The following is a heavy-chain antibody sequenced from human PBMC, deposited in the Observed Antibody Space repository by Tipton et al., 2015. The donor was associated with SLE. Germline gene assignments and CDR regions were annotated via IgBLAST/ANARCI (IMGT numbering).Heavy chain of an antibody. CDR1: GGSISSYY. D-gene: IGHD1-26*01. CDR3: ARDSRELHDAFDI. Sequence: TLSLTCTVSGGSISSYYWGWIRQPPGKGLEWIGSIYHSGSTYYNPSLKSRVTISVDTSKNQFSLKLSSVTAADTAVYYCARDSRELHDAFDIWGQGTMVTVSS. J-gene: IGHJ3*02. CDR2: IYHSGST. V-gene: IGHV4-38-2*02.